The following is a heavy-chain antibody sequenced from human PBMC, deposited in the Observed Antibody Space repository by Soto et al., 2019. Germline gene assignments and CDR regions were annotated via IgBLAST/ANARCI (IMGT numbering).Heavy chain of an antibody. CDR1: GGSISSYY. CDR2: IYYSGST. CDR3: ARSHDYGDYSGMDV. V-gene: IGHV4-59*01. J-gene: IGHJ6*04. Sequence: PSETLSLTCTVSGGSISSYYWSWIRQPPGKGLEWIGYIYYSGSTNYNPSLKSRVTISVDTSKNQFSLKLSSVTAADTVVYYCARSHDYGDYSGMDVWGKGTTVTVSS. D-gene: IGHD4-17*01.